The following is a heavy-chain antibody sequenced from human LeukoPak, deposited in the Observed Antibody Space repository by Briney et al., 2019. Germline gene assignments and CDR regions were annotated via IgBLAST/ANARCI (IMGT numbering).Heavy chain of an antibody. D-gene: IGHD3-10*01. CDR3: ARGPGGSGSYLPYYFDY. J-gene: IGHJ4*02. Sequence: KSSETLSLTCAVSGGSISSGGYSWSWIRQPPGKGLEWIGYIYHSGSTYYNPSLKSRVTISVDRSKNQFSQKLSSVTAADTAVYYCARGPGGSGSYLPYYFDYWGQGTLVTVSS. V-gene: IGHV4-30-2*01. CDR2: IYHSGST. CDR1: GGSISSGGYS.